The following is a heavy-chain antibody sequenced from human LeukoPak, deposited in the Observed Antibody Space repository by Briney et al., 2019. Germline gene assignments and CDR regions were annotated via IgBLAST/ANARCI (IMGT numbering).Heavy chain of an antibody. J-gene: IGHJ4*02. D-gene: IGHD1-26*01. V-gene: IGHV3-30*04. CDR1: GFTFSSYA. Sequence: PGGSLRLSCAASGFTFSSYAMHWVRQAPGKGLEWVAVISYDGSNKYYADSVKGRFTISRDNSKNTLYLQMNSLRAEDTAVYYCARAGDGGSYYGILDYWGQGTLVTVSS. CDR2: ISYDGSNK. CDR3: ARAGDGGSYYGILDY.